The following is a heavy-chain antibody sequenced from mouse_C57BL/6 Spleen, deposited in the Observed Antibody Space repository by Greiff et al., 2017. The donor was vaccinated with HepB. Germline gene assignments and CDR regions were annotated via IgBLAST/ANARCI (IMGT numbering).Heavy chain of an antibody. CDR3: ARGEDYGSSFEDYYAMDY. J-gene: IGHJ4*01. V-gene: IGHV1-81*01. CDR2: IYPRSGNT. Sequence: QVQLKQSGAELARPGASVKLSCKASGYTFTSYGISWVKQRTGQGLEWIGEIYPRSGNTYYNEKFKGKATLTADKSSSAAYMELRSLTSEDSAVYFCARGEDYGSSFEDYYAMDYWGQGTSVTVSS. D-gene: IGHD1-1*01. CDR1: GYTFTSYG.